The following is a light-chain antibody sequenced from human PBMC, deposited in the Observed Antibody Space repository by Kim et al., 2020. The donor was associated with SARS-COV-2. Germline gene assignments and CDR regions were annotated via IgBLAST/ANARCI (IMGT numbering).Light chain of an antibody. V-gene: IGLV2-18*02. CDR1: SRDVGSYDR. CDR2: EVS. CDR3: SSYTSNSTWV. Sequence: QSVTIACTGTSRDVGSYDRVSWYQQPPGTAPKVMIYEVSNRPSGVPDRFSGSKSGNTASLTISGLQAEDEADYYCSSYTSNSTWVFGGGTQLTVL. J-gene: IGLJ3*02.